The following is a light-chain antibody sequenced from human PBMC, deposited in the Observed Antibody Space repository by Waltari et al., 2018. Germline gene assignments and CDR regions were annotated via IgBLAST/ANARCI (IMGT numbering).Light chain of an antibody. V-gene: IGKV2D-29*01. J-gene: IGKJ4*01. CDR2: EVS. CDR1: QSLRHSDGKTY. Sequence: DIVLTQAPLYLSVTPGQPASISCKSSQSLRHSDGKTYLYWYQQKPGQPPQLLIYEVSSRFSGVPDRFTGSGSGTDFTLEISRVEAEDVGVYYCMQNIQLPPGLTFGGGTKVEIK. CDR3: MQNIQLPPGLT.